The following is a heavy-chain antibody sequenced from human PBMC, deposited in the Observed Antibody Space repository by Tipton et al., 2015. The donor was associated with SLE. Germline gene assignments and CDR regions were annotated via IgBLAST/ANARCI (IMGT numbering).Heavy chain of an antibody. J-gene: IGHJ3*02. D-gene: IGHD6-13*01. Sequence: LRLSCAVYGGSFSGYYWSWIRQPPGKGLEWIGEINHSGSTYYNPSLKSRVTISVDTSTNQFSLKLSSVTAADTAVYYCASYGGSSWGDAFDIWGQGTMVTVSS. CDR1: GGSFSGYY. CDR3: ASYGGSSWGDAFDI. V-gene: IGHV4-34*01. CDR2: INHSGST.